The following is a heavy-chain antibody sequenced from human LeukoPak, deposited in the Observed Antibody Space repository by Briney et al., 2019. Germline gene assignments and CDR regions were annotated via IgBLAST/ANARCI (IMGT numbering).Heavy chain of an antibody. V-gene: IGHV3-48*03. J-gene: IGHJ4*02. CDR1: GFTFSSYE. Sequence: GGSLRLSCAASGFTFSSYEMNWVRQAPGKGLEWVSYISSSGGAIYYADSVKGRFTISRDNAKNSLYLQMNSLRAEDTAVYYCARATLRFLEWLLYYFDYWGQGTLVTVSS. CDR2: ISSSGGAI. CDR3: ARATLRFLEWLLYYFDY. D-gene: IGHD3-3*01.